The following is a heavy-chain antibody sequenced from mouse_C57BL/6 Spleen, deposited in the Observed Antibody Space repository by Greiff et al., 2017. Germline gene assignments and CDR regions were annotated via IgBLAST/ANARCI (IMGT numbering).Heavy chain of an antibody. CDR3: ARNSIYYDGSSTYWYFDV. D-gene: IGHD1-1*01. V-gene: IGHV1-47*01. Sequence: QVQLQQSGAELVKPGASVKMSCKASGYTFTTYPIEWMKQNHGKSLEWIGNFHPYNDDTKYNEKFKGKATLTVEKSSSTVYLELSGLTSDDSAVYYCARNSIYYDGSSTYWYFDVWGTGTTVTVSS. CDR2: FHPYNDDT. J-gene: IGHJ1*03. CDR1: GYTFTTYP.